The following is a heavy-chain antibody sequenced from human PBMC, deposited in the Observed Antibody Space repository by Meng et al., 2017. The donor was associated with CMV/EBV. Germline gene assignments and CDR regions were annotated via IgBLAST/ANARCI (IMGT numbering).Heavy chain of an antibody. V-gene: IGHV4-34*01. CDR3: AKLPAPMDV. CDR2: INHSGST. CDR1: GGSFSGYY. J-gene: IGHJ6*02. Sequence: SETLSPTCAVYGGSFSGYYWSWIRQPPGKGLGWIGEINHSGSTNYNPSLKSRVTISVDTSKNQFSLKQSSVTAADTAVYYCAKLPAPMDVWGQGTTVTVSS.